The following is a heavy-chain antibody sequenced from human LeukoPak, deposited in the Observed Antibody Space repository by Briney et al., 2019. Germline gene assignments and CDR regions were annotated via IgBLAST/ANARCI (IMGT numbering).Heavy chain of an antibody. CDR2: IYYSGST. V-gene: IGHV4-59*01. CDR3: ARARRAAILEWFDP. D-gene: IGHD5-18*01. Sequence: SETLSLTCTVSGGSISSYYWSWIRQPPGKGLEWIGYIYYSGSTNYSPSLKSRVTISVDTSKNQFSLKLSSVTAADTAVYYCARARRAAILEWFDPWGQGTLVTVSS. J-gene: IGHJ5*02. CDR1: GGSISSYY.